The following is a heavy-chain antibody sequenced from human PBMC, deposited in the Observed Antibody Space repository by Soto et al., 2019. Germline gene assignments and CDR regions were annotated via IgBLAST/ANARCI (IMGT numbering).Heavy chain of an antibody. Sequence: QVHLQESGPGLVKPSQTLSLTCTVSGGSISSGGYYWSWIRQHPGKGLEWIGYIYYSGSTYYNPSLKSRVTISVDTSKNQFSLKLSSVTAADTAVYYCARDRCSSTSCYVGHDAFDIWGQGTMVTVSS. V-gene: IGHV4-31*03. CDR1: GGSISSGGYY. CDR2: IYYSGST. J-gene: IGHJ3*02. D-gene: IGHD2-2*01. CDR3: ARDRCSSTSCYVGHDAFDI.